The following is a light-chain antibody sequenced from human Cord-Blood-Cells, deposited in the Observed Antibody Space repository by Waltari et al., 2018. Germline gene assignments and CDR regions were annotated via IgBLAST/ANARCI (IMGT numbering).Light chain of an antibody. J-gene: IGLJ1*01. CDR1: SPHTGTNT. Sequence: QSVLTQPPSASGSPGQRVTLSCSGSSPHTGTNTVNCYQQLPGTAPKLLIYSNNQRPSGVPDRFSGSKSGTSASLAISGLQSEDEADYYCAAWDDSLNGLYVFGTGTKVTVL. CDR3: AAWDDSLNGLYV. CDR2: SNN. V-gene: IGLV1-44*01.